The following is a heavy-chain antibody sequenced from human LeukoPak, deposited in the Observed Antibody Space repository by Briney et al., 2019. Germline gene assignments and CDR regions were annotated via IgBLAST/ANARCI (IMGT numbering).Heavy chain of an antibody. Sequence: GGSLRLSCEASGFTFSSYSMNWVRQAPGKGLEWVSSISSSSSYIYYADSVKGRFTISRDNAKNTLYLQMNSLRAEDTAIYYCAKLNVYGGNSPVDYWGQGTLVTVSS. J-gene: IGHJ4*02. CDR1: GFTFSSYS. V-gene: IGHV3-21*04. D-gene: IGHD4-23*01. CDR2: ISSSSSYI. CDR3: AKLNVYGGNSPVDY.